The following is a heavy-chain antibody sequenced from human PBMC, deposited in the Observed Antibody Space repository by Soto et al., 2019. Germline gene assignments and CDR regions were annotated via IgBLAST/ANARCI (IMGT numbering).Heavy chain of an antibody. V-gene: IGHV1-8*01. CDR3: ARGIKYGAYSRWFDP. Sequence: PSVEVSCKASGYTFASYDSNWVRRATGQGLEYLGWMNPNSGNTAYVQKFQGRVTMTWDTSITTAYMELSSLRSEDTAVYFCARGIKYGAYSRWFDPWGQGTLVTVSS. CDR1: GYTFASYD. D-gene: IGHD4-17*01. J-gene: IGHJ5*02. CDR2: MNPNSGNT.